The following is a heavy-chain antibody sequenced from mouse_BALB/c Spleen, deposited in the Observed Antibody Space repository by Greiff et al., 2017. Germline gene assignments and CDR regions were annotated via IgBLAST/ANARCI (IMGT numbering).Heavy chain of an antibody. V-gene: IGHV1-63*02. CDR1: GYTFTNYW. D-gene: IGHD2-14*01. J-gene: IGHJ4*01. CDR3: ARRRYMDY. Sequence: VKLMESGAELVRPGTSVKISCKASGYTFTNYWLGWVKQRPGHGLEWIGDIYPGGGYTNYNEKFKGKATLTADTSSSTAYMQLSSLTSEDSAVYFCARRRYMDYWGQGTSVTVSS. CDR2: IYPGGGYT.